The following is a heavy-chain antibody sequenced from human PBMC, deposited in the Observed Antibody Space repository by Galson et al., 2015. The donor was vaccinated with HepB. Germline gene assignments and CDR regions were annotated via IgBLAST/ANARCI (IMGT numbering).Heavy chain of an antibody. Sequence: SLRLSCAASGFTFSSYAISWVRQAPGKGLEWVSTISGGGDGTYYADSVKGPFTVSRDNAKNTLSLQMNSLRDEDTAVYYCAKSLGTGAARGLDVWGQGTTVTVSS. CDR3: AKSLGTGAARGLDV. J-gene: IGHJ6*02. V-gene: IGHV3-23*01. CDR2: ISGGGDGT. D-gene: IGHD2-8*02. CDR1: GFTFSSYA.